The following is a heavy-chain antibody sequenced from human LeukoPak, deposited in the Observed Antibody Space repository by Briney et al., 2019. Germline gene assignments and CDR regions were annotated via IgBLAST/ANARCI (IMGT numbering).Heavy chain of an antibody. CDR2: ISSNGGST. Sequence: PGGSLRLSCSASGFTFSSYAMHWVRQAPGKGLEYVSAISSNGGSTYYADSVKGRFTISRDNSKNTLYLQMNSLRVEDTAEYFCARGSKTAGGTLDYWGQGTLVTVSS. V-gene: IGHV3-64*04. CDR1: GFTFSSYA. D-gene: IGHD6-13*01. J-gene: IGHJ4*02. CDR3: ARGSKTAGGTLDY.